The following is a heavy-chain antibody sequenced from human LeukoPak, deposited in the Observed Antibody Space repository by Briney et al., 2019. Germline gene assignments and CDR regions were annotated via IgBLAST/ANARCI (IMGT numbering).Heavy chain of an antibody. D-gene: IGHD6-6*01. CDR1: GGSFSGYY. CDR2: INHSGST. CDR3: ARGTKLLAARRLGWFNP. Sequence: SETLSLTCAVYGGSFSGYYWSWIRQPPGKGLEWIGEINHSGSTNYNPSLKSRVTISVDTSKNQFSLKLSSVTAADTAVYYCARGTKLLAARRLGWFNPWGQGTLVTVSS. J-gene: IGHJ5*02. V-gene: IGHV4-34*01.